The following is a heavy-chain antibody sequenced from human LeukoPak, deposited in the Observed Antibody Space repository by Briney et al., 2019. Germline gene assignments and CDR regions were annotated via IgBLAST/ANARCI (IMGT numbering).Heavy chain of an antibody. CDR1: GYTFTSYG. CDR2: ISAYNGNT. CDR3: ARGDLYCSSTSCYFWFDP. J-gene: IGHJ5*02. Sequence: ASVKVSCKASGYTFTSYGISWVRQAPGQGLEWMGWISAYNGNTTYAQKLQGRVTMTTDTSTSTAYMELRSLRSDDTAVYYCARGDLYCSSTSCYFWFDPWGQGTLVTVSS. D-gene: IGHD2-2*01. V-gene: IGHV1-18*01.